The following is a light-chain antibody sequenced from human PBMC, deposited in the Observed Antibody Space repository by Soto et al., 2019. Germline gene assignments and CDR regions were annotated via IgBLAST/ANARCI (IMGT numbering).Light chain of an antibody. CDR3: MQGTHWPWT. CDR2: EVS. V-gene: IGKV2-30*02. J-gene: IGKJ1*01. CDR1: YSLIHSDGDTY. Sequence: DVVMTQSPLSLPVTLGQPASISCRSSYSLIHSDGDTYLNWFQQRPGQSPRRLIYEVSNRDSGDPDRFSGSGSGTDFTLKISRGEAEDVGIYYCMQGTHWPWTFGQVTEVEIK.